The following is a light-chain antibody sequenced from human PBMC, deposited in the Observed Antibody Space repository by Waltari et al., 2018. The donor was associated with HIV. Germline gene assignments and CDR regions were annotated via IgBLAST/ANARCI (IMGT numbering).Light chain of an antibody. CDR1: SSDVGGSHS. V-gene: IGLV2-14*01. Sequence: QSALTQPASVSGSPGQPITIPCTGTSSDVGGSHSVSWYQQHPGKAPKVMIYEVSNRPSGVSNRFSGSKSGNTASLTISGLQAEDDADYYCSSYTSSSTLIFGGGTKLTVL. CDR2: EVS. CDR3: SSYTSSSTLI. J-gene: IGLJ2*01.